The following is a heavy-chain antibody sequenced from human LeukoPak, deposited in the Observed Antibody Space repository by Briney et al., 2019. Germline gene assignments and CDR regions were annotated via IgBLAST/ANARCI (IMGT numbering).Heavy chain of an antibody. CDR3: AKVDI. V-gene: IGHV3-30*02. CDR1: GFTFSSYE. CDR2: IRYDGTNK. Sequence: QSGGSLRLSCAASGFTFSSYEMNWVRQAPGKGLEWVAFIRYDGTNKYHADSVKGRFTISRDNSKNTLYLQMNSLRAEDTAVYYCAKVDIWGQGTMVTVSS. J-gene: IGHJ3*02.